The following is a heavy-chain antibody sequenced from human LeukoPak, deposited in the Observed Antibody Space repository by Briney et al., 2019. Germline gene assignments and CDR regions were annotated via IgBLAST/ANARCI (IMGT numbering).Heavy chain of an antibody. CDR1: GGSISSGGYY. CDR3: ARAGGKSTSWSFWFDP. J-gene: IGHJ5*02. Sequence: SETLSLTCTVSGGSISSGGYYWSWIRQHPGKGLEWIGYIYYSGSTYYNPSLKSRVTISVDTSKNQFSLKLSSVTAADTAVYYCARAGGKSTSWSFWFDPWGQGTLVTVSS. V-gene: IGHV4-31*03. D-gene: IGHD6-13*01. CDR2: IYYSGST.